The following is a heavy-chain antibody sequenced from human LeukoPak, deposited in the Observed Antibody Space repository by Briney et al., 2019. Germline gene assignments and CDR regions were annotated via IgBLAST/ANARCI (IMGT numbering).Heavy chain of an antibody. Sequence: PGGSLRLSCAASGFTFSGTWMSWVRQAPGKGLECVANMNEDGSEKYHVDSVKGRFTISRDNTKNSLYLQMNSLRDEDTAVYYCAREGHLVNWGQGTLVTVSS. V-gene: IGHV3-7*04. J-gene: IGHJ4*02. CDR3: AREGHLVN. CDR2: MNEDGSEK. CDR1: GFTFSGTW.